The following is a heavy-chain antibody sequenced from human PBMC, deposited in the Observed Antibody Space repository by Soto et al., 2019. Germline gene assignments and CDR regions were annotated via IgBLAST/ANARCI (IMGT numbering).Heavy chain of an antibody. J-gene: IGHJ5*02. V-gene: IGHV1-8*01. Sequence: ASVKVSCKASGYSFTNNDDTWVRQDTGQGLEWMGWMNPGSGDTGYAQKFQGRVTMTRDISIATAYMELISLRSDDTTIYYCARMATVGSLNWFDPGGQGTLVTISS. CDR1: GYSFTNND. D-gene: IGHD3-10*01. CDR3: ARMATVGSLNWFDP. CDR2: MNPGSGDT.